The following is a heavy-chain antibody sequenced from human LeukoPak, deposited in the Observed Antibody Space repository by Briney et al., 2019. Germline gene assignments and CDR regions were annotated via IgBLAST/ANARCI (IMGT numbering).Heavy chain of an antibody. CDR1: GLTFNSYS. CDR2: ISSSSSYI. Sequence: GGALRLLFAACGLTFNSYSLNGLRQAAGKGRKWVSSISSSSSYIYYADSVKGRFTISRDNAKNSLYLQMNSLRAEDTAVYYCARDLGIAAGGYWGQGTLVTVSS. V-gene: IGHV3-21*01. CDR3: ARDLGIAAGGY. D-gene: IGHD6-13*01. J-gene: IGHJ4*02.